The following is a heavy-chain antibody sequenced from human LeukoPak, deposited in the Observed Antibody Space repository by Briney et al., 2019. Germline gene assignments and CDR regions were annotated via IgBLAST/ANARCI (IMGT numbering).Heavy chain of an antibody. CDR3: ARGGLPIYYYYIDV. D-gene: IGHD3-16*01. CDR1: GYTFTSYA. V-gene: IGHV1-2*02. Sequence: ASVKVSCKASGYTFTSYAMHWVRQAPGQRLEWMGWINPNSGGTNYAQKFQGRVTMTRDTSINTAYMELSRLRSDDTAVYYCARGGLPIYYYYIDVWGKGTTVTVSS. CDR2: INPNSGGT. J-gene: IGHJ6*03.